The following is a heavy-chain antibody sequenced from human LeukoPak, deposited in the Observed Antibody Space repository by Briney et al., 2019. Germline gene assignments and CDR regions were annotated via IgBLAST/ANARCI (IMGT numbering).Heavy chain of an antibody. CDR2: INHSGST. CDR3: ARDVRGRYYYMDV. Sequence: SETLSLTCAVYGGSFSGYYWSWLRQPPGKGLEWIGEINHSGSTNYNPSLKSRVTISVDTSKNQFSLKLSSVTAADTAVYYCARDVRGRYYYMDVWGKGTTVTISS. V-gene: IGHV4-34*01. CDR1: GGSFSGYY. D-gene: IGHD2-8*01. J-gene: IGHJ6*03.